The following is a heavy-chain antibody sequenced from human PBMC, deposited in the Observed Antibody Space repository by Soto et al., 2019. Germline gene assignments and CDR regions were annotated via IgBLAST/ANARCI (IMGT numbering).Heavy chain of an antibody. J-gene: IGHJ6*03. V-gene: IGHV3-23*01. CDR3: AKALRPSLNFFYYMDV. Sequence: EVQLLESGGGLVQPGGSLRLSCVVSGFTFGSYAMSWVRQAPEKGPEWVAILGGNGFTTYYADSVKGRFTISGDKFKSTLLLQRNSLRADDTGVYYCAKALRPSLNFFYYMDVWGRGTAVTVSS. D-gene: IGHD2-2*01. CDR2: LGGNGFTT. CDR1: GFTFGSYA.